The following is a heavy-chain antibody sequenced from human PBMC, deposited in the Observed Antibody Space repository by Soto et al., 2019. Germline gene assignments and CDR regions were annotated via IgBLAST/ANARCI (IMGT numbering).Heavy chain of an antibody. CDR2: IYYLGTT. CDR3: VRHDRTPHDRNLNWFDP. Sequence: SETLSLTCTVAGGALSYTDTFWGWIRQPPGKGLEWVGSIYYLGTTFYHPSLMGRLTISIDTSRNHFSMELTSVTAADTAVYYCVRHDRTPHDRNLNWFDPWGQGTLVTVSS. J-gene: IGHJ5*02. D-gene: IGHD3-22*01. V-gene: IGHV4-39*01. CDR1: GGALSYTDTF.